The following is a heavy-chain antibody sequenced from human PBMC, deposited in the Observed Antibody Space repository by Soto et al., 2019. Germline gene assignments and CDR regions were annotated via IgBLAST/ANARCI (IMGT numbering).Heavy chain of an antibody. CDR2: ISYDGRNE. CDR3: AKGGGYRSTWTAS. Sequence: QVQVVESGGGVVQPGRSLRLSCAASGFTFRNYASHWVRQAPGKGLEWVAVISYDGRNEYYADSVRGRFTISRDNSKNPRFLQMKSRRPEDTAVYYCAKGGGYRSTWTASWGPGTLVTVSS. CDR1: GFTFRNYA. J-gene: IGHJ4*02. V-gene: IGHV3-30*04. D-gene: IGHD6-13*01.